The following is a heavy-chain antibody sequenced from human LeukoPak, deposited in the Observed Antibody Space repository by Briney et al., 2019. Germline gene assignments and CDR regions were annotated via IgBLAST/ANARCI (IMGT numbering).Heavy chain of an antibody. D-gene: IGHD6-19*01. CDR2: IYYSGST. J-gene: IGHJ4*02. Sequence: NPSETLSLTCTVSGGSISSSSYYWGWIRQPPGKGLEWIGSIYYSGSTYYNPSLKSRVTISVDTSKNQFSLKLSSVTAADTAVYYCARGVYSSGLPYYFDYWGQGTLVTVSS. CDR1: GGSISSSSYY. V-gene: IGHV4-39*07. CDR3: ARGVYSSGLPYYFDY.